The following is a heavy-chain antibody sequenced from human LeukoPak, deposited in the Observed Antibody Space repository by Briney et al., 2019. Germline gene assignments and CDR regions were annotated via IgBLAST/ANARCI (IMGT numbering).Heavy chain of an antibody. CDR2: ISWNSGSI. Sequence: GGSLRLSCAASGFTFDDYAMHWVRQAPGKGLEWVSGISWNSGSIGYADSVKGRFTISRDNAKNSLYLQMNSLRAEDTALYYCAKSSHYDILTVYGMDVWGQGTTVIVSS. D-gene: IGHD3-9*01. CDR3: AKSSHYDILTVYGMDV. J-gene: IGHJ6*02. CDR1: GFTFDDYA. V-gene: IGHV3-9*01.